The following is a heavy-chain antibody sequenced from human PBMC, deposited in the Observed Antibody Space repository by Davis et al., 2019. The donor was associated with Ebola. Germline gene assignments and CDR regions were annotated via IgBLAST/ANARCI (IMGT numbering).Heavy chain of an antibody. CDR1: GFPFNNFA. V-gene: IGHV3-23*01. J-gene: IGHJ4*02. CDR3: AKGTAYDFWSAPRYYFDY. Sequence: GESLKISCAASGFPFNNFAMSWVRQAPGKGLEWVSSLTANGVSASYADSVQGRFILSRDNANNILYLQMSRLRADDTAVYLCAKGTAYDFWSAPRYYFDYWGQGVQVSVSS. D-gene: IGHD3-3*01. CDR2: LTANGVSA.